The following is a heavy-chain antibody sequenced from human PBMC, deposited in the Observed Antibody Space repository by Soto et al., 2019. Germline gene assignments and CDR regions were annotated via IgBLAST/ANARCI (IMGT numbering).Heavy chain of an antibody. Sequence: EVQLVESGGGLVQPGGSLRLSCAASGFRFSIYSMNWVRQAPGKGLEWSAYITSDTKTIKYADSVKGRFTISRDNDKNLVYLQMNSLRDEATAVYYCASSVEGHFDYWGQGTVVTVST. CDR1: GFRFSIYS. J-gene: IGHJ4*02. CDR3: ASSVEGHFDY. CDR2: ITSDTKTI. V-gene: IGHV3-48*02. D-gene: IGHD6-19*01.